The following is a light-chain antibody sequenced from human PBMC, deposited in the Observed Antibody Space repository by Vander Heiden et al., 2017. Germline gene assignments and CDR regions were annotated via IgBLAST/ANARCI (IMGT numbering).Light chain of an antibody. J-gene: IGLJ1*01. Sequence: QSVLTQPPSASGTPGQRVSISCSGSSSNIGSNTVNWYQQFPGTAPKLLIYSDYQRPSGVPDRFSGSRSGTSASLAISGLQSEDEADYYCAAWDDSLNGSYVFGTGTKVTVL. CDR2: SDY. CDR3: AAWDDSLNGSYV. V-gene: IGLV1-44*01. CDR1: SSNIGSNT.